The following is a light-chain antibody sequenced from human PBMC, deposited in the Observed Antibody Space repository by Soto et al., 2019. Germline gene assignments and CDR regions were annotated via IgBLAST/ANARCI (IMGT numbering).Light chain of an antibody. J-gene: IGLJ1*01. CDR3: CLYVRGSTPQYV. V-gene: IGLV2-23*01. Sequence: QSALTQPASVSGSPGQSITISCAATSSDVATYNLVSWYQHHPGKAPKLIIYVGSKRPAGVSNRFSGSRSGNTASLTIPGFHTEDESGYFCCLYVRGSTPQYVFGSGTKLTVL. CDR2: VGS. CDR1: SSDVATYNL.